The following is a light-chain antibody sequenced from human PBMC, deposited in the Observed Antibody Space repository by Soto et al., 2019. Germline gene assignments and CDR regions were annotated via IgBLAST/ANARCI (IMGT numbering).Light chain of an antibody. CDR1: QSVSSSY. V-gene: IGKV3D-20*02. CDR2: DAS. CDR3: QQCNSWPQWT. J-gene: IGKJ1*01. Sequence: VVLTQSPATLSLSPGERATLSCRAGQSVSSSYLAWYQQKPGQAPRLLIYDASNRAAGIPDRFSGSGSGTDFALTISRLEPEDFAVYYCQQCNSWPQWTFGPGTKVDI.